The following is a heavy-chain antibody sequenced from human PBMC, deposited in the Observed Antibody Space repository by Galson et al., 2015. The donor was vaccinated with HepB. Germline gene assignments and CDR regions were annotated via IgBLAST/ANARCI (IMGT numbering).Heavy chain of an antibody. CDR3: ARAAAAGRFDY. D-gene: IGHD6-13*01. Sequence: SVKVSCKASGYTFTSYYMHWVRQAPGQGLEWMGVINPSGGSTSYAQKFQGRVTMTRDTSTSTVYMELSSLRSEDTAVYYCARAAAAGRFDYWGQGTLVTVSS. CDR2: INPSGGST. J-gene: IGHJ4*02. V-gene: IGHV1-46*03. CDR1: GYTFTSYY.